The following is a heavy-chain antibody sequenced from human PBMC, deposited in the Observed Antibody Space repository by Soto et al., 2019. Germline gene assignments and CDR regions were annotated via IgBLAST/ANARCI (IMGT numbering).Heavy chain of an antibody. CDR3: ARSPPFWSGYYSPFDP. CDR2: ISSNGGST. CDR1: GFTFSSYA. J-gene: IGHJ5*02. Sequence: GGSLRLSCAASGFTFSSYAMHWVRQAPGKGLEYVSAISSNGGSTYYANSVKGRFTISRDNSKNTLYLQMGSLRAEDMAVCYCARSPPFWSGYYSPFDPWGQGTLVTVSS. V-gene: IGHV3-64*01. D-gene: IGHD3-3*01.